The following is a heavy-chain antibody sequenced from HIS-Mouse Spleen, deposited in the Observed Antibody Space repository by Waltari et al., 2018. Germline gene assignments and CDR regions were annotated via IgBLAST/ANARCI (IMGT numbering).Heavy chain of an antibody. V-gene: IGHV3-7*01. CDR2: IKQDGSEE. J-gene: IGHJ5*02. D-gene: IGHD5-12*01. Sequence: EVQLVESGGGLVQPGGSLRLSCAASGFTFSSYWMSWVRQAPGKGVEWVDNIKQDGSEEYYVDSVKGRFTISRDNAKNSLYLQMNSLRAEDTAVYYCARERRGPGWFDPWGQGTLVTVSS. CDR1: GFTFSSYW. CDR3: ARERRGPGWFDP.